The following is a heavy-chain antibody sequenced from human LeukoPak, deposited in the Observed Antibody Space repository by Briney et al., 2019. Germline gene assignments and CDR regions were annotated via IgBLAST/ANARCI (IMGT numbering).Heavy chain of an antibody. CDR1: GFSLSNHW. CDR2: IDPDGSVA. J-gene: IGHJ4*02. D-gene: IGHD6-19*01. Sequence: TGGSLRLSCEASGFSLSNHWMHWVRQAPGKGLVWVAHIDPDGSVANYGDSVKGRFTISRDNAKNTLYLQMDSLRAEDTAVYYCARGRRPSVERQYTGGWYYFDYWGQGTLVTVSS. V-gene: IGHV3-74*01. CDR3: ARGRRPSVERQYTGGWYYFDY.